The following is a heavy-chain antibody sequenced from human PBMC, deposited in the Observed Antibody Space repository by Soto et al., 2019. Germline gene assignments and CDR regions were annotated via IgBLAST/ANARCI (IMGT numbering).Heavy chain of an antibody. Sequence: PSETLSLTCTVSGGSISSYYWSWFRQPPGKGLEWIGYIYYSGSTNYNPSLKSRVTISVDTSKNQFSLKLSSVTAADTAVYYCVRDSPLYGSGSSVYGMDVWGQGTTVTVSS. J-gene: IGHJ6*02. V-gene: IGHV4-59*01. CDR3: VRDSPLYGSGSSVYGMDV. D-gene: IGHD3-10*01. CDR1: GGSISSYY. CDR2: IYYSGST.